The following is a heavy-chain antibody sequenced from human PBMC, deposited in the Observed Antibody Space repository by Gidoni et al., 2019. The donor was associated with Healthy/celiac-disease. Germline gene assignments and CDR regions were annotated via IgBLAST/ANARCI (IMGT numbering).Heavy chain of an antibody. CDR2: INHSGST. CDR1: GGSFSGVY. V-gene: IGHV4-34*01. CDR3: AREVGSSGYYSDF. Sequence: QLQLHQWGAGRLKPWKTRPITCAGDGGSFSGVYWRWNRQHPGKGLEWIGEINHSGSTNYNPSLKSRVTISTDTSRNQFSLKLSSVTAADTAVYYCAREVGSSGYYSDFWGQGTLVTVSS. J-gene: IGHJ4*02. D-gene: IGHD6-19*01.